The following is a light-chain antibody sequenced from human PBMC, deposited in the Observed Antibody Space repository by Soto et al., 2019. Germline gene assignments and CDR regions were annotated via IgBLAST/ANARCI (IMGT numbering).Light chain of an antibody. J-gene: IGKJ1*01. CDR1: QTITKY. V-gene: IGKV1-39*01. CDR3: QQSHTTPLT. CDR2: DAS. Sequence: DIQMTQSPSSLSASVGDRVTITCRAGQTITKYLNWYQQKPGRAPKLLIYDASNLQTGVPSRFIGSGSGTDFTLTISSLQSEDFATYYCQQSHTTPLTFGQGTRVEIK.